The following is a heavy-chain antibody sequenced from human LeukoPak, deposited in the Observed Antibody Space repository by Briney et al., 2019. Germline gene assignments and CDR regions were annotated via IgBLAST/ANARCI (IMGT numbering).Heavy chain of an antibody. D-gene: IGHD5-18*01. CDR3: ARLGYSSGSVDY. CDR2: LYYSVST. V-gene: IGHV4-59*01. Sequence: SETLSLTCTVSGGSISSYYWSWIRQPPGKGPEWIGYLYYSVSTNYNPSLKSRVTISVDTSKNQFSLKLSSVTAADTAVYYCARLGYSSGSVDYWGQGTLVTVSS. CDR1: GGSISSYY. J-gene: IGHJ4*02.